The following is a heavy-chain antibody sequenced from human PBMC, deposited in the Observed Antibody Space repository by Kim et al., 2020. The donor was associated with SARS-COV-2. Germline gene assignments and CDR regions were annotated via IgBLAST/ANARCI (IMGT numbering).Heavy chain of an antibody. CDR2: ISSSGSTI. V-gene: IGHV3-11*01. J-gene: IGHJ5*02. D-gene: IGHD4-17*01. Sequence: GGSLRLSCAASGFNFSDYYMSWIRQAPGKGLEWVSYISSSGSTIYYADSVKGRFTISRDNAKNSLYLQMNSLRDEDTAVYYCASLSLLKDYGGKGPWGQGTLVTVSS. CDR1: GFNFSDYY. CDR3: ASLSLLKDYGGKGP.